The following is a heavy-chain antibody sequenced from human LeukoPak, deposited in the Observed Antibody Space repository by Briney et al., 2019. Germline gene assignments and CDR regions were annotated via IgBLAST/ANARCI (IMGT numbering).Heavy chain of an antibody. CDR3: ARAASGYSYGLYWD. J-gene: IGHJ4*02. CDR2: INPNSGGT. V-gene: IGHV1-2*04. Sequence: ASVKVSCRASGFTFTGYYMHWVRQAPGQGLEWMGWINPNSGGTNYAQKFQGWVTMTRDTSINTAYMELSRLRSDDTAVYYCARAASGYSYGLYWDWGQGTLVTVSS. D-gene: IGHD5-18*01. CDR1: GFTFTGYY.